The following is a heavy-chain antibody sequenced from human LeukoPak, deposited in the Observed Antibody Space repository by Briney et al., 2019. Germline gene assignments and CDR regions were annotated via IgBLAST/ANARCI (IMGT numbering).Heavy chain of an antibody. J-gene: IGHJ6*03. D-gene: IGHD3-3*02. Sequence: GESLRLSCAASGFTFGDYVMIWVRQAPGKGLEWVSYISSSGSTIYYADSVKGRFTISRDNAKNSLYLQMNSLRAEDTAVYYCARVIYYYYYMDVWGKGTTVTISS. CDR3: ARVIYYYYYMDV. CDR1: GFTFGDYV. CDR2: ISSSGSTI. V-gene: IGHV3-48*03.